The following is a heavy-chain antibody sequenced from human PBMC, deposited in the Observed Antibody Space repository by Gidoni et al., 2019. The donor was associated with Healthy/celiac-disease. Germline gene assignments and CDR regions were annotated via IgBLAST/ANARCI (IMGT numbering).Heavy chain of an antibody. V-gene: IGHV3-30*18. CDR3: AKRGLGESLDY. CDR2: KSYDGSNK. D-gene: IGHD3-10*01. Sequence: QVQLVESGGGVVQPGRSLRLSCAASGFTFSSYGMHWVRQDPGKGLEWVAVKSYDGSNKYYADSVKGRFTISRDNSKNTLYLQMNSLRAEDTAVYYCAKRGLGESLDYWGQGTLVTVSS. J-gene: IGHJ4*02. CDR1: GFTFSSYG.